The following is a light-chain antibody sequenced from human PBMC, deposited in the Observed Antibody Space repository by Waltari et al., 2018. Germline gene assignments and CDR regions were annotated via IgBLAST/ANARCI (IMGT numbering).Light chain of an antibody. CDR2: WAS. CDR3: QQYLDTPS. CDR1: QSLLFNANNKNY. V-gene: IGKV4-1*01. Sequence: DIVMTQSPDSLAVSLGERATITCKSVQSLLFNANNKNYLAWFQQKPGQPPKRLIYWASTRESGVPDRFSGSGSGTDFTLTISSLQPADVAVYYCQQYLDTPSFGPGTRVEIK. J-gene: IGKJ3*01.